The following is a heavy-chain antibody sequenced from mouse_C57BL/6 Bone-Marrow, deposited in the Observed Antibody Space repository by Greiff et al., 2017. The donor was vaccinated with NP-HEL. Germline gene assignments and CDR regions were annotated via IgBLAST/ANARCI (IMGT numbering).Heavy chain of an antibody. J-gene: IGHJ2*01. V-gene: IGHV1-50*01. CDR1: GYTFTSYW. Sequence: QVQLQQPGAELVKPGASVKLSCKASGYTFTSYWMQWVKQRPGQGLEWIGEIDPSDSYTNYNQKFKVKATLTVDTSSSTAYMQLSSLTSEDSAVYYCAREAYDYDDYWGQGTTLTVSS. D-gene: IGHD2-4*01. CDR3: AREAYDYDDY. CDR2: IDPSDSYT.